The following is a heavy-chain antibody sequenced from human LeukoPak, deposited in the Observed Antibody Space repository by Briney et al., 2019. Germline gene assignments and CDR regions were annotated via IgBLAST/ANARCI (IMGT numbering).Heavy chain of an antibody. CDR2: IYHSGST. D-gene: IGHD3-9*01. Sequence: SQTLSLTCTVSGGSISSGGYYWSWIRQPPGKGLEWIGYIYHSGSTYYNPSLKSRVTISVDRSKNQFSLKLSSVTAADTAVYYCARVPRSILTGYNYDYWGQGTLVTVSS. V-gene: IGHV4-30-2*01. J-gene: IGHJ4*02. CDR3: ARVPRSILTGYNYDY. CDR1: GGSISSGGYY.